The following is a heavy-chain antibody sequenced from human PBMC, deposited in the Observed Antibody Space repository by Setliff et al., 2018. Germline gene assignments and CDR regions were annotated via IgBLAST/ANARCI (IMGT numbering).Heavy chain of an antibody. D-gene: IGHD4-17*01. CDR3: ARDLDLTSVTTYGY. J-gene: IGHJ4*02. CDR1: GFTFKDYS. CDR2: VIQGGSG. Sequence: GSLRLSCAASGFTFKDYSMAWVRQVPGKGLEWVAAVIQGGSGVYADSVKGRFTISRDNAKNMVYLQMNSLRAEDTAVYYCARDLDLTSVTTYGYWGQGTLVTVSS. V-gene: IGHV3-23*01.